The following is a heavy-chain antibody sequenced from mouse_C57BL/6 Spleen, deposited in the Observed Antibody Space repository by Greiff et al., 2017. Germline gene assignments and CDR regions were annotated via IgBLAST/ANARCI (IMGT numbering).Heavy chain of an antibody. CDR3: ARDLDSSGYWFAY. V-gene: IGHV5-4*01. CDR2: ISDGGSYT. CDR1: GFTFSSYA. D-gene: IGHD3-2*02. Sequence: EVMLVESGGGLVKPGGSLKLSCAASGFTFSSYAMSWVRQTPEKRLEWVATISDGGSYTYYPDNVKGRFPISRDNAKNNLYLQMSHLKSEDTAMYYCARDLDSSGYWFAYWGQGTLVTVSA. J-gene: IGHJ3*01.